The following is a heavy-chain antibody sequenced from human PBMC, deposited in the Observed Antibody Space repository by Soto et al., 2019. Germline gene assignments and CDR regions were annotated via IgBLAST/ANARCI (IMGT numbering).Heavy chain of an antibody. CDR1: GAPITSFTYY. Sequence: LSFTCSVSGAPITSFTYYWAWIRQPPGKGLEWIGTLSIGATTYYSPSLKSRLTASLDTSNNQASLILRSVTVTDTAVHFCVKQALGSMSSEWGPGSLETVTA. J-gene: IGHJ4*02. V-gene: IGHV4-39*01. CDR2: LSIGATT. CDR3: VKQALGSMSSE. D-gene: IGHD6-6*01.